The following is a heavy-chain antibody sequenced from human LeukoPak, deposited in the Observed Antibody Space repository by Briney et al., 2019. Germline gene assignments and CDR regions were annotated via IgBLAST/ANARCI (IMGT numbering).Heavy chain of an antibody. J-gene: IGHJ5*02. D-gene: IGHD6-19*01. CDR2: IHSGESP. V-gene: IGHV4-38-2*02. Sequence: SETLSLTCTVSGYSISSGYYWGWIRQPPGKGLEWIGIIHSGESPYYSPSLESRISISIDTSKNQFSLKFNSVTAADTAVYYCARGGGVRTGSGWRPGNWFDPWGQGTLVIVSS. CDR3: ARGGGVRTGSGWRPGNWFDP. CDR1: GYSISSGYY.